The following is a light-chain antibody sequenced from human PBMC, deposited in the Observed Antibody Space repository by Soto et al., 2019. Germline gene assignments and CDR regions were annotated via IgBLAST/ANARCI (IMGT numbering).Light chain of an antibody. CDR3: QQYGSSAPIT. CDR1: QSVSNT. Sequence: ELVMTQSPATLPVSPGERFTLSCRGSQSVSNTLAWYQQKPGQAPRLLIYGASIRATGIPDRFSGSGSETDFTLTISRLEPEDFALYYCQQYGSSAPITFGQGTRLEIK. V-gene: IGKV3-20*01. CDR2: GAS. J-gene: IGKJ5*01.